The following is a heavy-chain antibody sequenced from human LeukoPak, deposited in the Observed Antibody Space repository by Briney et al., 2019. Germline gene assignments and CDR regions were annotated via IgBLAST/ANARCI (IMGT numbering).Heavy chain of an antibody. CDR2: INHSGST. CDR3: AIRQINWNDPSDIYFDY. J-gene: IGHJ4*02. Sequence: SETLSLTCAVYGGSISGYYWSWIRQPPGKGLEWIGEINHSGSTNYNPSLKSRVTISVDTSKNQFSLKLSSVTAADTAVYYCAIRQINWNDPSDIYFDYWGQGTLVTVSS. V-gene: IGHV4-34*01. CDR1: GGSISGYY. D-gene: IGHD1-20*01.